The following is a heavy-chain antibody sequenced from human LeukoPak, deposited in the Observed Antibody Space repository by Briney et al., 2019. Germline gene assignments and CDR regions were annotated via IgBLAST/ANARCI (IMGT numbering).Heavy chain of an antibody. CDR1: GGSFSGYY. CDR3: ARGKYGSGSYYPTLFDY. CDR2: IYYSGST. D-gene: IGHD3-10*01. Sequence: SETLSLTCAVYGGSFSGYYWSWIRQPPGKGLEWIGYIYYSGSTNYNPSLKSRVTISVDTSKNQFSLKLSSVTAADTAVYYCARGKYGSGSYYPTLFDYWGQGTLVTVSS. J-gene: IGHJ4*02. V-gene: IGHV4-59*01.